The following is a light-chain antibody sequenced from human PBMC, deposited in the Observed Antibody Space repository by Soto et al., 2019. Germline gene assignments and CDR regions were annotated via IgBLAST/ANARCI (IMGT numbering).Light chain of an antibody. Sequence: DIPLTQSPSTLSASGGDRVPLXCRASQTISSWLAWYQQKPGKDTKRLIYKASTLKSGVPSRFSGSGSGTEFTLTISSLQPDDFATDYCQHYNSYSEAFGQGTKVDIK. V-gene: IGKV1-5*03. CDR1: QTISSW. CDR3: QHYNSYSEA. CDR2: KAS. J-gene: IGKJ1*01.